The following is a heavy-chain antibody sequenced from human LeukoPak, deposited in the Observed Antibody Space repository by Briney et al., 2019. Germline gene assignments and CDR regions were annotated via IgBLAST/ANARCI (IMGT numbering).Heavy chain of an antibody. CDR1: GYTLTELS. Sequence: GASVKVSCKVSGYTLTELSMHWVRQAPGKGLEWMGGFDPEGGETIYAQKFQGRVTMTEDTSTDTAYMELSSLRSEDTAVYYCATELYSGSYSDAFDIWGQGTMVTVSS. D-gene: IGHD1-26*01. CDR2: FDPEGGET. J-gene: IGHJ3*02. CDR3: ATELYSGSYSDAFDI. V-gene: IGHV1-24*01.